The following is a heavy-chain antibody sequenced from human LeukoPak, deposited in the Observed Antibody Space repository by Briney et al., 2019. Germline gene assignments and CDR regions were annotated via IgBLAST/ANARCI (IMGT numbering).Heavy chain of an antibody. CDR3: ARGAFDYQDYYYYMDV. J-gene: IGHJ6*03. V-gene: IGHV1-46*01. D-gene: IGHD5-12*01. Sequence: GASVKVSCKASGYTFTSYYMHWVRQAPGQGLEWMGIINPSGGSTSYAQKFQGRVTITTDESTSTAYMELSSLRSEDTAVYYCARGAFDYQDYYYYMDVWGKGTTVTVSS. CDR2: INPSGGST. CDR1: GYTFTSYY.